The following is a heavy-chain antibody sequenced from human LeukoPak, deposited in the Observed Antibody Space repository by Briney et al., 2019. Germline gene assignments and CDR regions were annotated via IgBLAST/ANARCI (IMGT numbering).Heavy chain of an antibody. Sequence: PSETLSLTCTVSGGFISTYYWSWIRQPPGKGLEWIGFISYSGSTYHNPSLKSRVTISVDTSKNQFSLKLSSVTAADTAVYYCARGRYDFWSGYYSFWGQGTLVTVSS. CDR3: ARGRYDFWSGYYSF. J-gene: IGHJ4*02. D-gene: IGHD3-3*01. V-gene: IGHV4-59*12. CDR1: GGFISTYY. CDR2: ISYSGST.